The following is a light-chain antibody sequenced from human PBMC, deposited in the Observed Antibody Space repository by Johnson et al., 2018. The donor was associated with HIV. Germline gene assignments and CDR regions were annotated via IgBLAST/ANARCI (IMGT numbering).Light chain of an antibody. CDR2: DNN. Sequence: QPVLTQPPSVSAAPGQKVTISCSGSSSKIGNNYVSWYQQLPGTAPKLLIYDNNKRPSGIPGRFSGSKSGPSATLGITGLQTGDEADYYCGTWDSSLTSYVFGAGTKVTVL. CDR1: SSKIGNNY. J-gene: IGLJ1*01. V-gene: IGLV1-51*01. CDR3: GTWDSSLTSYV.